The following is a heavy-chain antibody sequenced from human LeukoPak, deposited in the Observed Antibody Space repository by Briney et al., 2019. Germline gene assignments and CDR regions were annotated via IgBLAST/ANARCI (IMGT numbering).Heavy chain of an antibody. D-gene: IGHD2-2*01. J-gene: IGHJ4*02. CDR2: LNPKSGDA. CDR3: ARPSSTDYV. Sequence: ASVKVSCKASGYTFTDYYYIHWVRQAPGQGLEWMGWLNPKSGDANYAQKFQGRVTVTRDTSISTAYMELSRLKSDDTAVYYCARPSSTDYVWGQGTQVTVSS. CDR1: GYTFTDYY. V-gene: IGHV1-2*02.